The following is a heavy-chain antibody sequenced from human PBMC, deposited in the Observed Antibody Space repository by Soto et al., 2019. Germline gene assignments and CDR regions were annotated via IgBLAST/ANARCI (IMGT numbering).Heavy chain of an antibody. CDR3: ARDGYYYDSSGPHGVDY. CDR2: ISAYNGNT. V-gene: IGHV1-18*01. Sequence: QVQLVQSGAEVKKPGASVKVSCKASGYTFTSYGISWVRQAPGQGLEWMGWISAYNGNTNYAQKLQGRVTMTTDTSTSTAYMERRSLRSDDTAVYYCARDGYYYDSSGPHGVDYWGQGTLVTVSS. J-gene: IGHJ4*02. CDR1: GYTFTSYG. D-gene: IGHD3-22*01.